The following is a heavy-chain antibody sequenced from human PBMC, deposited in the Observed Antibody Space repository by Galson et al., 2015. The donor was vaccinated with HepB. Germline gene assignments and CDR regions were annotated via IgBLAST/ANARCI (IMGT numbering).Heavy chain of an antibody. Sequence: ALVKPTQTLTLTCTFSGFSLTTNGVGVGWIRQPPGEALEWLAVIYWDDDKRYNPSLKSRLTITKDTSKDQVVLTLTSMYPVDTATYYCAHSGYDVLTGYYPNYMDVWGKGTTVTVSS. D-gene: IGHD3-9*01. J-gene: IGHJ6*03. V-gene: IGHV2-5*02. CDR3: AHSGYDVLTGYYPNYMDV. CDR2: IYWDDDK. CDR1: GFSLTTNGVG.